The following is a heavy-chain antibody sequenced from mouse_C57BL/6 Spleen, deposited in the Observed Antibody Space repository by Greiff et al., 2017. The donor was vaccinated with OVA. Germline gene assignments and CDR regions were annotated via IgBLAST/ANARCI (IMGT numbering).Heavy chain of an antibody. V-gene: IGHV1-18*01. CDR1: GYTFTDYN. CDR3: AREGISYYGSSYDYAMDY. J-gene: IGHJ4*01. Sequence: VQLKESGPELVKPGASVKIPCKASGYTFTDYNMDWVKQSHGKSLEWIGDINPNNGGTIYNQKFKGKATLTVDKSSSTAYMELRSLTSEDTAVYYCAREGISYYGSSYDYAMDYWGQGTSVTVSS. D-gene: IGHD1-1*01. CDR2: INPNNGGT.